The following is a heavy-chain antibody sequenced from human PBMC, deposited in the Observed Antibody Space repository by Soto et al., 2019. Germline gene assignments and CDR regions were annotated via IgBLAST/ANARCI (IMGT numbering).Heavy chain of an antibody. CDR3: ARDRRTVGSTHYDYGMDV. CDR2: INGYNGNT. CDR1: GYTFTSYG. V-gene: IGHV1-18*04. D-gene: IGHD3-10*01. J-gene: IGHJ6*02. Sequence: ASVKVSCKASGYTFTSYGMNWVRQAPGQGLEWMGWINGYNGNTDYAQKLQGRVTMTTDTSTSTAYMELRSLRSDATAVYYCARDRRTVGSTHYDYGMDVWGQGTSVTFS.